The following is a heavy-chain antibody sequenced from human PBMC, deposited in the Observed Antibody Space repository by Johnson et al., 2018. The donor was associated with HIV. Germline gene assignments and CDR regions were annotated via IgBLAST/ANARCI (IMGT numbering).Heavy chain of an antibody. D-gene: IGHD6-19*01. CDR2: IWYDGSNK. J-gene: IGHJ3*02. V-gene: IGHV3-33*06. CDR3: AKDLSPYSSGWYDAFDI. Sequence: QVQLVESGGGVVQPGRSLRLSCAASGFTFSSYGMHWVRQAPGKGLEWVAVIWYDGSNKYYADSVKGLFTISRDNSKNTLYLQMNSLRAEDTAVYYCAKDLSPYSSGWYDAFDIWGQG. CDR1: GFTFSSYG.